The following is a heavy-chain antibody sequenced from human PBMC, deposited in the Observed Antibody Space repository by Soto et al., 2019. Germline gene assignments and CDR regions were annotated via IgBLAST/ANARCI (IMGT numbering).Heavy chain of an antibody. Sequence: SLRLSCAASGFTFSSYAMSWVRQAPGKGLEWVSAISGSGGSTYYADSVKGRFTISRDNSKNTLYLQMNRLRAEDTAVYYCAKPGFLEWLLFHYWGQGTLVTVSS. CDR1: GFTFSSYA. CDR2: ISGSGGST. V-gene: IGHV3-23*01. D-gene: IGHD3-3*01. CDR3: AKPGFLEWLLFHY. J-gene: IGHJ4*02.